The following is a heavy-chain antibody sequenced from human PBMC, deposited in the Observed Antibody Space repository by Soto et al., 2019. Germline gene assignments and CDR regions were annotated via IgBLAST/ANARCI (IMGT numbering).Heavy chain of an antibody. CDR2: ISGSGGST. CDR1: GFTFSSYA. D-gene: IGHD3-10*01. J-gene: IGHJ5*02. CDR3: AKDGYYYGSGSYYDKYNWFDP. Sequence: EVQLLESGGGLVQPGGSLRLSCAASGFTFSSYAMSWVRQAPGKGLEWVSAISGSGGSTYYADSVKGRFTISRDNSKNTLYRQMNSRRAEDTAVYYCAKDGYYYGSGSYYDKYNWFDPWGQGTLVTVSS. V-gene: IGHV3-23*01.